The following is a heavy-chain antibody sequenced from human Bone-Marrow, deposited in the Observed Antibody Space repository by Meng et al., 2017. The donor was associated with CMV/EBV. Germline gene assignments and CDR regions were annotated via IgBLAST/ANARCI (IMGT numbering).Heavy chain of an antibody. Sequence: SETLSLTCYVSRGSMSGYYWSWIRQPPGKGLEWIGYMSSSGKSKYNLSLKSRVTMSIDTSKNQFSLKLSSVTAADTAVYYCARLPVTTRYYYYGMDVWGQGTTATVSS. V-gene: IGHV4-4*09. CDR1: RGSMSGYY. J-gene: IGHJ6*02. D-gene: IGHD4-11*01. CDR2: MSSSGKS. CDR3: ARLPVTTRYYYYGMDV.